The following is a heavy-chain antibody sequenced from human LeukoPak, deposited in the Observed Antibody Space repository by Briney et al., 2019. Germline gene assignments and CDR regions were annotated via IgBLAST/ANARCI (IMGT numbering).Heavy chain of an antibody. D-gene: IGHD3-10*01. CDR3: ARSTLWFGDDY. J-gene: IGHJ4*02. Sequence: GGSLRLSCAASGFTVSSNYMSWVRQAPGKGLEWVSVIYSGGSTYYADSVKGRFTISRDNSKNTLYLQMNSLRAEDTAVYYCARSTLWFGDDYWGQGTLVTVSS. V-gene: IGHV3-53*01. CDR1: GFTVSSNY. CDR2: IYSGGST.